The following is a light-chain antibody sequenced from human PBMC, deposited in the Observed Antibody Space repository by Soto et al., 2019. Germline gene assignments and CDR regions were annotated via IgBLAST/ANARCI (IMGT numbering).Light chain of an antibody. CDR3: QQVKNYPLT. CDR1: QGISSY. V-gene: IGKV1-9*01. J-gene: IGKJ4*01. Sequence: DIQLTQSPSFLSASVGDRVTITCRASQGISSYVAWYQQKPGKAPKVLIYAASTLKSGVPSRFSGSGSGTEFTLTISSLQPEDFATYHCQQVKNYPLTFGGGTRVKIK. CDR2: AAS.